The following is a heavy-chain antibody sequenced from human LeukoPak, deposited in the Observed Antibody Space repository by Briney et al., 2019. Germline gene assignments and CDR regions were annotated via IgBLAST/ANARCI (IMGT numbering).Heavy chain of an antibody. V-gene: IGHV3-33*01. D-gene: IGHD6-19*01. Sequence: GGSLRLSCATSGFNFRTHGMHWVRQAPGKGLEWVAVIWDDGSEKYYAGFVEGRFAISRDNSKNTLYLQMNSLRTEDTAVYYCATSYGTGWSRGYFDYWGQGTLVTVSS. CDR1: GFNFRTHG. J-gene: IGHJ4*02. CDR3: ATSYGTGWSRGYFDY. CDR2: IWDDGSEK.